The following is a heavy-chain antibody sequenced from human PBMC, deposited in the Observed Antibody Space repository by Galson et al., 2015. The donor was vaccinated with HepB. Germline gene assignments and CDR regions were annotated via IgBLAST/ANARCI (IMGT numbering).Heavy chain of an antibody. Sequence: SLRLSCAASGFTFSSYWMTWVRQAPGKGLEWVANIKQDGSEKYYAGSVKGRFTISRDNAKNSLYLQMSSLRADDTAVYYCARGTMAVAGTGGGYWGQGTLVTVSS. V-gene: IGHV3-7*03. D-gene: IGHD6-19*01. J-gene: IGHJ4*02. CDR1: GFTFSSYW. CDR2: IKQDGSEK. CDR3: ARGTMAVAGTGGGY.